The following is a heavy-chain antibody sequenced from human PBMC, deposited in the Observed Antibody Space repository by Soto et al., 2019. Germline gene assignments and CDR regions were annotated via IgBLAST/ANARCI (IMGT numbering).Heavy chain of an antibody. V-gene: IGHV1-2*02. CDR3: ARGPSPHTMIVVVDYGMDV. J-gene: IGHJ6*02. CDR2: INPNSGGT. Sequence: ASVNVSCKSSGYTFTGYYMHWVRQTPGQGLEWMGWINPNSGGTNYAQKFQGRVTITADESTSTAYMELSSLRSEDTAVYYCARGPSPHTMIVVVDYGMDVWGQGTTVTVSS. D-gene: IGHD3-22*01. CDR1: GYTFTGYY.